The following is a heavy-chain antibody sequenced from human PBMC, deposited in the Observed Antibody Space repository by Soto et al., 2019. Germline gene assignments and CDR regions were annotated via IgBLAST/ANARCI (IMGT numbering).Heavy chain of an antibody. CDR3: ARERREEIHDGYDIDY. CDR1: GGSCIDYY. Sequence: PSETLSLSCTVPGGSCIDYYWSWIRQPAGKGLEWIGRIYTSGSTDYNPSLKSRVAISIDTSKNQFSLKVTSMTAADTAVYYCARERREEIHDGYDIDYWGQGTLVTVSS. J-gene: IGHJ4*02. CDR2: IYTSGST. D-gene: IGHD5-12*01. V-gene: IGHV4-4*07.